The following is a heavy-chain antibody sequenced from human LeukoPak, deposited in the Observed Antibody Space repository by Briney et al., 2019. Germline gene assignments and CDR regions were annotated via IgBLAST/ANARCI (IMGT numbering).Heavy chain of an antibody. V-gene: IGHV4-61*05. CDR1: GGAISRYYSINRYY. CDR3: ARGEWELGY. Sequence: SETLSLTCAVFGGAISRYYSINRYYWSWIRQSPGKGLEWIGYIYGSGTTKYNPSLKSRATISTDTSKEQFSLKLSSVTAADTAVYYCARGEWELGYWGQGTLVTVSS. CDR2: IYGSGTT. J-gene: IGHJ4*02. D-gene: IGHD1-26*01.